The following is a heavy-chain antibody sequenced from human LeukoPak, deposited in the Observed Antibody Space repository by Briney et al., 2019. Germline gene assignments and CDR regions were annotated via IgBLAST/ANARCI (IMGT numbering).Heavy chain of an antibody. CDR2: IWYDGSNK. CDR3: ARELEIAVAGTLGY. D-gene: IGHD6-19*01. V-gene: IGHV3-33*01. Sequence: GGSLRLSCAASGFTFSSYAMHWVRQAPDKGLEWVAVIWYDGSNKYYADSVKGRFTISRDHSKNTLYLQMKSLRAEDTAVYYCARELEIAVAGTLGYWGQGTLVTVSS. CDR1: GFTFSSYA. J-gene: IGHJ4*02.